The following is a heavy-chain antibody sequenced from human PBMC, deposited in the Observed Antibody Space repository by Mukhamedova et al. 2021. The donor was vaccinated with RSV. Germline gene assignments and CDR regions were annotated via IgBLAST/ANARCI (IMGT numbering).Heavy chain of an antibody. V-gene: IGHV2-26*01. J-gene: IGHJ5*02. CDR3: ARLGYCSSTSCRNWFDP. D-gene: IGHD2-2*01. CDR2: GEK. Sequence: GEKSYSTSLKSRLTIPKDTSKSQVVLTMTNMDPVDTATYYCARLGYCSSTSCRNWFDPWGQGTLVTVSS.